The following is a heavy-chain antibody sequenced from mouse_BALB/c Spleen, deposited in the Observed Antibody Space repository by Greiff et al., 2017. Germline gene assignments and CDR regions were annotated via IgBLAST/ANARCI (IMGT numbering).Heavy chain of an antibody. Sequence: EVQRVESGGGLVQPGGSLKLSCAASGFTFSSYGMSWVRQTPDKRLELVATINSNGGSTYYPDSVKGRFTISRDNAKNTLYLQMSSLKSEDTAMYYCARVTTGRSFFDYWGQGTTLTVSS. D-gene: IGHD1-1*01. V-gene: IGHV5-6-3*01. CDR2: INSNGGST. CDR3: ARVTTGRSFFDY. CDR1: GFTFSSYG. J-gene: IGHJ2*01.